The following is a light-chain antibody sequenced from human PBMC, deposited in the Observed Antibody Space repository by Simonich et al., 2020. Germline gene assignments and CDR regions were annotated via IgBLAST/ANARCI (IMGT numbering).Light chain of an antibody. CDR3: QSYDSSIWV. J-gene: IGLJ3*02. Sequence: NFMLPQPHSVSESPGKTVTISCTRSSGSIASNYVQWYQQRPGSAPTTVIYADNQRPYGGPDRFSGSSDSSSKSASLTISGLKTEDEADYYCQSYDSSIWVFGGGTKLTVL. CDR1: SGSIASNY. V-gene: IGLV6-57*03. CDR2: ADN.